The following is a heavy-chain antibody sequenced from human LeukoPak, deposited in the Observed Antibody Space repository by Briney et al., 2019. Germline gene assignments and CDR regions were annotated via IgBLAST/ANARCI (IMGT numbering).Heavy chain of an antibody. CDR2: ISAYNGNT. CDR1: GYTFTSYG. CDR3: ATDGVKPTSHMFGF. J-gene: IGHJ4*02. Sequence: ASVKVSCKASGYTFTSYGISWVRQAPGQGLEWMGWISAYNGNTNFAQKLQDRVTMTTDTSTSTAYMELRSLRSDDTAVYYCATDGVKPTSHMFGFWGQGTLVTVSS. V-gene: IGHV1-18*01. D-gene: IGHD3-16*01.